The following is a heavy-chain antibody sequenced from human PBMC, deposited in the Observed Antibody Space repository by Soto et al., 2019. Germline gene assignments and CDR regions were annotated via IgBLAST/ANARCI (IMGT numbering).Heavy chain of an antibody. V-gene: IGHV3-48*01. D-gene: IGHD3-22*01. CDR1: GFTFSRYS. CDR2: ISSSSDTI. Sequence: GGSLRLSCAASGFTFSRYSMNWVRQAPGKGLEWLSYISSSSDTIYYADSVKGRFTISRDNAKNSLYLQMNSLRAEDTAVYFSARGDYYDTSGPFSDAFDIWGQGTMVTVSS. J-gene: IGHJ3*02. CDR3: ARGDYYDTSGPFSDAFDI.